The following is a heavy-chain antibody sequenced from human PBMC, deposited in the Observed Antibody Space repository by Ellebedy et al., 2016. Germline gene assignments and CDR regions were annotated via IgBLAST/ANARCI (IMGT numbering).Heavy chain of an antibody. CDR3: AKSTYYYDSSRDAFDI. V-gene: IGHV3-23*01. Sequence: GGSLRLSCAASGFPFSSYSMSWVRQAPGKGLEWVSAISGSGGSTYYADSVKGRFTISRDNSKNTLYLQMNSLRAEDAAVYYCAKSTYYYDSSRDAFDIWGQGTMVTVSS. CDR1: GFPFSSYS. J-gene: IGHJ3*02. CDR2: ISGSGGST. D-gene: IGHD3-22*01.